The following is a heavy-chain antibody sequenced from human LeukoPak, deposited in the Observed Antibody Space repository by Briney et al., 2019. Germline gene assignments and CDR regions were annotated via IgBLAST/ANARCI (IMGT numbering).Heavy chain of an antibody. CDR3: ARLAYSSSWYPEYYFDY. CDR2: IYTSGST. Sequence: SQTLSLTCTVSGGSISSGSYYWSWIRQPAGKGLEWIGRIYTSGSTNYNPSLKSRVTISVDTSKNQFSLKLSSVTAADTAVYYRARLAYSSSWYPEYYFDYWGQGTLVTVSS. J-gene: IGHJ4*02. V-gene: IGHV4-61*02. CDR1: GGSISSGSYY. D-gene: IGHD6-13*01.